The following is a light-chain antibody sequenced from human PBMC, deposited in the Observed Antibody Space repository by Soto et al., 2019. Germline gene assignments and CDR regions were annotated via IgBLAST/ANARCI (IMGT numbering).Light chain of an antibody. V-gene: IGKV3-20*01. CDR1: QSVSSSY. CDR3: QQYGNSPQT. CDR2: GAS. J-gene: IGKJ2*01. Sequence: EIVLTQSPGTLSLSPGERATLSCRASQSVSSSYLAWYQQKPGQAPRLLIYGASSRATGIADRFSASGSGTDFTLTISRLEPEDFAVYYCQQYGNSPQTFGQGTKLEIK.